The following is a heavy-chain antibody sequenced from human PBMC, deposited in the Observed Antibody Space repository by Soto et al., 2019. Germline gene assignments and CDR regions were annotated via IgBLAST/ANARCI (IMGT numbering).Heavy chain of an antibody. CDR3: ARVSRGYSYGYYYYYGKDV. D-gene: IGHD5-18*01. CDR1: GDSVSSNSAA. CDR2: TYYRSKWYN. J-gene: IGHJ6*02. Sequence: SQTLSLTCAISGDSVSSNSAAWNWIRQSPSRGLEWLGRTYYRSKWYNDYAVSVKSRITINPDTSKNQFSLQLNSVTPEDTAVYYCARVSRGYSYGYYYYYGKDVWGQGTTVTVSS. V-gene: IGHV6-1*01.